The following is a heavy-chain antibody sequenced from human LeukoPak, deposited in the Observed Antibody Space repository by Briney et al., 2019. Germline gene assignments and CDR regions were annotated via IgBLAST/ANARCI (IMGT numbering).Heavy chain of an antibody. CDR1: GFTFSSYA. D-gene: IGHD3-3*01. J-gene: IGHJ4*02. Sequence: PGGSLRLSCAASGFTFSSYAMSWVRQAPGKGLEWVSAISGSGGSTYYADSVKGRFTISRDNSKNTLYLQMNSLRAEDTAVYYCVKGVLRFLNYFDYWGQGTLVTVSS. CDR3: VKGVLRFLNYFDY. CDR2: ISGSGGST. V-gene: IGHV3-23*01.